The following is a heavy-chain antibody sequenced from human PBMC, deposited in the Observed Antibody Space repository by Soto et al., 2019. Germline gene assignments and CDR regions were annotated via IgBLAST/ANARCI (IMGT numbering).Heavy chain of an antibody. Sequence: GGSLRLSCVASGFTFSSYSMSWVRQAPGQGLEWVSAISGSASGTYYADSVKGRFTISRDNSKNTLYLQMDSLRAEDTTMYYSAKGSSGYPYYFDYWGQGALVTVSS. CDR2: ISGSASGT. CDR1: GFTFSSYS. V-gene: IGHV3-23*01. J-gene: IGHJ4*02. D-gene: IGHD3-22*01. CDR3: AKGSSGYPYYFDY.